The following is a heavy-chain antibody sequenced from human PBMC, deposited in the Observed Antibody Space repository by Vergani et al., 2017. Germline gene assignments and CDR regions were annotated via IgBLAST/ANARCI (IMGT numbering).Heavy chain of an antibody. CDR1: GGTISSYT. J-gene: IGHJ5*02. CDR2: IIPLSGTA. CDR3: ARSPIYSNSGTKLNFDP. Sequence: QVQLVQSGAEVKEPGSSVKVSCKVSGGTISSYTLSWVRQAPGQGLEWMGRIIPLSGTAVYAQKLEGRVTITASESTSTAYMELSSLTSGDTAVYYCARSPIYSNSGTKLNFDPWGQGTLVIVSS. V-gene: IGHV1-69*13. D-gene: IGHD1-1*01.